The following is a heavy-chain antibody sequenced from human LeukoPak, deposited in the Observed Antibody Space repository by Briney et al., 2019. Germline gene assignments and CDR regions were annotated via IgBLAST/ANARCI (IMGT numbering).Heavy chain of an antibody. CDR1: GFTFGDYA. CDR2: IRTQAYGGTS. V-gene: IGHV3-49*04. J-gene: IGHJ4*02. CDR3: SGTSYVWGSYRSLDH. Sequence: GGSLRLSCTASGFTFGDYAMSWVRQARGKGLVWVVLIRTQAYGGTSEYAASVKGRFTFSRDDSKSIAYQQLTSLKTDDTGLYYCSGTSYVWGSYRSLDHWGQGTLVTVSS. D-gene: IGHD3-16*02.